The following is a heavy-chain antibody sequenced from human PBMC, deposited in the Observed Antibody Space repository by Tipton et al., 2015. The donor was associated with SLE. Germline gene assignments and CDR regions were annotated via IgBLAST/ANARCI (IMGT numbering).Heavy chain of an antibody. CDR3: ARFTHGRLPDY. J-gene: IGHJ4*02. Sequence: QLVQSGPEVKEPGEPLKISCQVSGYTFSTYWIAWVRQVPGKGLEWMGIIYPGDSDARYSPSFEGQVTISADKSLSAAYLQWTSLQASDTGIYYCARFTHGRLPDYWGQGSLVTVSS. CDR2: IYPGDSDA. D-gene: IGHD2-15*01. V-gene: IGHV5-51*03. CDR1: GYTFSTYW.